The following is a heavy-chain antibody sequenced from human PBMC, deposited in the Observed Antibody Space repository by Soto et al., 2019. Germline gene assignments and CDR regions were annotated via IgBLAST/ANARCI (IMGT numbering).Heavy chain of an antibody. CDR1: GYTFTSYY. Sequence: ASVKVSCKASGYTFTSYYMHWVRQAPGQGLEWMGIINPSGGSTSYAQKFQGRVTMTRDTSTSTVYMELSSLRSEDTAVYYCARGLVVPAASLGIDYWGQGTLVTVSS. CDR3: ARGLVVPAASLGIDY. J-gene: IGHJ4*02. D-gene: IGHD2-2*01. CDR2: INPSGGST. V-gene: IGHV1-46*03.